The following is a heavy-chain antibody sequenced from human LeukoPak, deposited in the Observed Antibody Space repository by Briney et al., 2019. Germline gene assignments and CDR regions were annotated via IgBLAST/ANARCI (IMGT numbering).Heavy chain of an antibody. CDR2: ISSSGSTI. V-gene: IGHV3-48*03. CDR1: GFTFSSYE. D-gene: IGHD6-13*01. Sequence: HPGGSLRLSCAASGFTFSSYEMNWVRQAPGKGLEWVSYISSSGSTIYYADSVKGRFTISRDNAKHSVYLQMNRLRAEDTAVYYCARAGSGYTSPSDYWGQGTLVTVSS. J-gene: IGHJ4*02. CDR3: ARAGSGYTSPSDY.